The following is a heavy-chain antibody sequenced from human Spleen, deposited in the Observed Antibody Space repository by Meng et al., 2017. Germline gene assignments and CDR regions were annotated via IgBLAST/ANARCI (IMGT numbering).Heavy chain of an antibody. J-gene: IGHJ4*02. CDR1: GGSVSSGSYY. V-gene: IGHV4-61*01. CDR2: IDYSRST. D-gene: IGHD1-7*01. CDR3: ARKYGNYPYYFDY. Sequence: QVQLQGSGPGLVRPSETLSLTCTVSGGSVSSGSYYWSWIRQPPGKGLEWIGYIDYSRSTNYYPSLKSRVTMSVDTSKTQFSLTLSSVTAADTAVYYCARKYGNYPYYFDYWGQGTLVTVSS.